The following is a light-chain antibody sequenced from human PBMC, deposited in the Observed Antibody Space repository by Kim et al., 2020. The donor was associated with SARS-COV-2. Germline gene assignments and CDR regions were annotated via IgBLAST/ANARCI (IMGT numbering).Light chain of an antibody. CDR3: QQYDKWPRT. CDR1: QSVSSN. V-gene: IGKV3-15*01. Sequence: VAPGERATLSCTASQSVSSNLAWYQQKPGQAPRLLISGASTRATGIPARFSGRGSGTDFTLTISSLQSEDFAVYYCQQYDKWPRTFDQGTKVDIK. J-gene: IGKJ1*01. CDR2: GAS.